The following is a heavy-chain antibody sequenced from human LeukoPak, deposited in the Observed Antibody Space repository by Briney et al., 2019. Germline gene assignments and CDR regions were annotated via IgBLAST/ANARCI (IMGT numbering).Heavy chain of an antibody. V-gene: IGHV4-4*01. CDR3: ARAGGRDFHFDS. CDR1: GFSFRNYEM. D-gene: IGHD5-12*01. CDR2: IYYSGST. J-gene: IGHJ4*02. Sequence: PGGSLRLSCAASGFSFRNYEMTWVRQSPGKGLEWVGEIYYSGSTNYNPSLKSRVTMSVDKSKNQFSLKLSSVTAADTAFYFCARAGGRDFHFDSWGQGTLVTVSS.